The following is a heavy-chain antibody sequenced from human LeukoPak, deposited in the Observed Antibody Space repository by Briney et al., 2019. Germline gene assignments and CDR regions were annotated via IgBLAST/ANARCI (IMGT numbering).Heavy chain of an antibody. J-gene: IGHJ4*02. V-gene: IGHV3-30*02. CDR2: VRYDGSDK. CDR3: AKDRGYFDY. CDR1: GLTFSNYG. Sequence: PGGSLRLSCAASGLTFSNYGMHWVRQAPGKGLEWVAFVRYDGSDKYYADSVKGRFTISRDNSENTLFLQMNSLRAEDTAVYYCAKDRGYFDYWGQGTLVTVSS.